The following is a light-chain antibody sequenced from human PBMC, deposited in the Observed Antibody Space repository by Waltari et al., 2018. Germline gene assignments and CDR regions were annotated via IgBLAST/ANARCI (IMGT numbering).Light chain of an antibody. CDR3: QQYNELKT. Sequence: EIVMTQSPATLSVSPGDRATLSCRASQSISSHLAWYQQKPGQAPRLVIYAASTRATGILARFSGSGSGTDFTLTISSLQSEDFAVYYCQQYNELKTFGQGTKVEIK. V-gene: IGKV3-15*01. CDR1: QSISSH. J-gene: IGKJ1*01. CDR2: AAS.